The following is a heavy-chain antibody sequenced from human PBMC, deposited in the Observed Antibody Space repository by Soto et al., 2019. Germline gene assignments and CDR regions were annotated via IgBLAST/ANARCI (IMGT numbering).Heavy chain of an antibody. CDR2: ISSSSSYI. CDR1: GFTFSSYS. V-gene: IGHV3-21*01. Sequence: EVQLVESGGGLVKPGGSLRLSCAASGFTFSSYSMNWVRQAPGKGLEWVSSISSSSSYIYYADSVKGRFTISRDNADTSLYLQMNSLRAEATAVYYCAVVPAAIAFDLGGRGTLVTVSS. J-gene: IGHJ2*01. D-gene: IGHD2-2*01. CDR3: AVVPAAIAFDL.